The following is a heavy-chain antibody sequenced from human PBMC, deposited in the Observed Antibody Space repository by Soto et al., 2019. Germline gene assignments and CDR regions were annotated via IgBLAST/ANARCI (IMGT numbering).Heavy chain of an antibody. V-gene: IGHV4-34*01. D-gene: IGHD3-22*01. CDR3: AREEVFNDSSGYYPLYFAY. J-gene: IGHJ4*02. Sequence: PSETLSLTCAVYGGSFSGYYWSWIRQPPGKGLEWIGEINHSGSTNYNPSLKSRVTISVDTSKNQFSLKLSSVTAADTAVYYCAREEVFNDSSGYYPLYFAYWGKGTLVTVSS. CDR1: GGSFSGYY. CDR2: INHSGST.